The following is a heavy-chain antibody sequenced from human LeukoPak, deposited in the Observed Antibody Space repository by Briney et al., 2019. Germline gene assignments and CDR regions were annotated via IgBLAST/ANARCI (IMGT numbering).Heavy chain of an antibody. Sequence: GGSLRLSCKASGFTFGDYVMDWFRQAPGKGLEWVGFIRSKAYGGTTEYAASVKGRFTISRDDSQSIAYLQMSSLKTEDTAVYYCTRGSDTIFGVARDGFDSWGQGTLVTVSS. CDR3: TRGSDTIFGVARDGFDS. J-gene: IGHJ4*02. D-gene: IGHD3-3*01. CDR1: GFTFGDYV. V-gene: IGHV3-49*03. CDR2: IRSKAYGGTT.